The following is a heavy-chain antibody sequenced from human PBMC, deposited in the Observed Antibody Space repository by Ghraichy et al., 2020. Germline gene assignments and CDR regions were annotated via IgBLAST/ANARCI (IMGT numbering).Heavy chain of an antibody. V-gene: IGHV3-15*01. D-gene: IGHD2-2*01. Sequence: GVLNISCAASGFNFIDDWMSWVRQAPGKGLEWVGHIKSKTYGGTTDLAAPVKGRFIISRDDSKNTLYLQMDSLKTEDTAVYYCTTLHCSSAACYDGFYYYYYMDVWGKGTTVTVS. J-gene: IGHJ6*03. CDR3: TTLHCSSAACYDGFYYYYYMDV. CDR2: IKSKTYGGTT. CDR1: GFNFIDDW.